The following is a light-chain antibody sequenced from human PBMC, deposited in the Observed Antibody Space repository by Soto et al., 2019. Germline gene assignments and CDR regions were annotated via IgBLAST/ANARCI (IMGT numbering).Light chain of an antibody. J-gene: IGLJ1*01. Sequence: QSVRTQPPSASGTPGQRVTVSCSGSTSGIGTNAVNWFQHLPGTAPRLLIYTNNQRPSGVPDRFSGSKSGTSASLAISGLPSENEATYYCATWHDSFYVFGTGTKVTVL. V-gene: IGLV1-44*01. CDR3: ATWHDSFYV. CDR2: TNN. CDR1: TSGIGTNA.